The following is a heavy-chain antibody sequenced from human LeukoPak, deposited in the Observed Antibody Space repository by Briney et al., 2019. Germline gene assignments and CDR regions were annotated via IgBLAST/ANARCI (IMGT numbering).Heavy chain of an antibody. CDR1: GSTFNTYA. Sequence: GGSLRLSCAASGSTFNTYAMSWVRQAPGKGLEWVSSISAGGDTTYTADSVRGRFTISRDNSNNTLYLQMNILTAEDTAVYYCAAISYSGTWPVGYWGQGILVTVTA. J-gene: IGHJ4*02. V-gene: IGHV3-23*01. D-gene: IGHD6-25*01. CDR3: AAISYSGTWPVGY. CDR2: ISAGGDTT.